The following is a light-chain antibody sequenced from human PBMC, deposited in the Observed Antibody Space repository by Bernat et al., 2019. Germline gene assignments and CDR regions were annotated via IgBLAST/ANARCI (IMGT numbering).Light chain of an antibody. J-gene: IGLJ2*01. CDR3: QAWDSSVGV. Sequence: SFELTQPPSVSVSPGQTATITCSGDKLGTKFTCWYQQKPGQSPVVVIYRDDKRPSGIPERLSGSHSGNTATLTISGAQAMDEANYYCQAWDSSVGVFGGGTKLTVL. CDR1: KLGTKF. V-gene: IGLV3-1*01. CDR2: RDD.